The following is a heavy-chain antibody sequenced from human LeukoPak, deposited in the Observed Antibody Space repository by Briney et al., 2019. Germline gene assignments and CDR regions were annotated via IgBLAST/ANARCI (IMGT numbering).Heavy chain of an antibody. V-gene: IGHV1-18*01. CDR2: ISAYNGNT. Sequence: ASVKVSCKASGYTFTSYGISWVRQAPGQGLEWMGWISAYNGNTNYAQKFQGRVTMTRDTSISTAYMELSRLRSDDTAVYYCARAGYYYDSRDPLPLDYWGQGTLVTVSS. CDR1: GYTFTSYG. CDR3: ARAGYYYDSRDPLPLDY. J-gene: IGHJ4*02. D-gene: IGHD3-22*01.